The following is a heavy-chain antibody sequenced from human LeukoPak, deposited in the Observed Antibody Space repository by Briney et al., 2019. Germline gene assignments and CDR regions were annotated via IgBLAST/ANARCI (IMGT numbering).Heavy chain of an antibody. CDR3: AKESLVVIESYFDN. CDR1: GFSFSDYA. V-gene: IGHV3-23*01. CDR2: ITGSGQTK. J-gene: IGHJ4*02. D-gene: IGHD3-22*01. Sequence: GGSLRLSCLVSGFSFSDYAMSWVRRAPGKGLEWVSAITGSGQTKYYTDSVKGRFTMSRDNSKNTQYLQMNSLRDEDTAEYFCAKESLVVIESYFDNWGQGTLVLVSS.